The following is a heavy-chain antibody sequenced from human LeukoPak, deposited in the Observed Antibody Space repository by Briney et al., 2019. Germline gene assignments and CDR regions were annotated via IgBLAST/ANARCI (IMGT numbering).Heavy chain of an antibody. D-gene: IGHD6-13*01. Sequence: GGSLRLSCAASGFSFSAYNMNWVRQAPGKGLEWVESINGRGGLIYYADSVKGRFTISRDNSKNTLYLQMNSLRAEDTAVYYCAKASIAAAETDYWGQGTLVTVSS. J-gene: IGHJ4*02. CDR2: INGRGGLI. CDR1: GFSFSAYN. V-gene: IGHV3-48*01. CDR3: AKASIAAAETDY.